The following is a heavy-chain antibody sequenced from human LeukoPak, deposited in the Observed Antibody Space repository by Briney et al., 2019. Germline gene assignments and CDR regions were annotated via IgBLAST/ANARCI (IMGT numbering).Heavy chain of an antibody. CDR2: IYYSGST. CDR1: GGSISSHY. J-gene: IGHJ5*01. CDR3: ARLVWLGESPGSWFDS. D-gene: IGHD3-10*01. Sequence: SETLSLTCTVSGGSISSHYWSWIRQPPGKGPEWIGYIYYSGSTNYNPSLKSRVTILVDTSKSQLFLRLNSVTAADTAVYYCARLVWLGESPGSWFDSWGQGTLVTVSS. V-gene: IGHV4-59*11.